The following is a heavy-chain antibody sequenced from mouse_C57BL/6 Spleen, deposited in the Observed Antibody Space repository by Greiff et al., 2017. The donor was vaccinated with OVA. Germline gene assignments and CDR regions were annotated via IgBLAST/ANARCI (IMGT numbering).Heavy chain of an antibody. Sequence: QVQLKQSGAELVRPGASVTLSCKASGYTFTDYEMHWVKQTPVHGLEWIGAIDPETGGTAYNQKFKGKAILTADKSSSTAYMELRSLTSEDSAVYYCIYYGSSYDWYFDVWGTGTTVTVSS. CDR3: IYYGSSYDWYFDV. J-gene: IGHJ1*03. CDR2: IDPETGGT. V-gene: IGHV1-15*01. D-gene: IGHD1-1*01. CDR1: GYTFTDYE.